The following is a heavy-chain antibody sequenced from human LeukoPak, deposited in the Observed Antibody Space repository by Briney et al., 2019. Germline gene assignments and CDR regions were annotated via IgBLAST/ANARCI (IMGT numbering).Heavy chain of an antibody. CDR3: ARDPGLYDSSGYPNYYYGMDV. D-gene: IGHD3-22*01. CDR1: GFTFSSYS. CDR2: ISSSSSTI. Sequence: PGGSLRLSCAASGFTFSSYSMNWVRQAPGKGLEWVSYISSSSSTIYYADSVKGRFTISRDNAKNSLYLQMNSLRAEDTAVYYCARDPGLYDSSGYPNYYYGMDVWGQGTTVTVSS. V-gene: IGHV3-48*04. J-gene: IGHJ6*02.